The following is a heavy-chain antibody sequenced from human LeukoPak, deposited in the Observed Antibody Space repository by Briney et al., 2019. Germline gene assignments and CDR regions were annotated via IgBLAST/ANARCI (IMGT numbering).Heavy chain of an antibody. J-gene: IGHJ4*02. CDR3: AKGDSGFYFYFDY. Sequence: GGSLRLSCAASEFTFSNYGMHSVRQAPGKGLELVAGISSDGSEEYYADSVEGRFTISRDNPKNTLYLEMNSLRAEDTAVYYCAKGDSGFYFYFDYWGQGTLVTVSS. D-gene: IGHD3-22*01. CDR1: EFTFSNYG. V-gene: IGHV3-30*18. CDR2: ISSDGSEE.